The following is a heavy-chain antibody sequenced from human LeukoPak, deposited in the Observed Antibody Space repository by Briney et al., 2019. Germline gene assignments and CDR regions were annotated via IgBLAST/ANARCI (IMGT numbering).Heavy chain of an antibody. D-gene: IGHD4-11*01. Sequence: GGSLRLSCAASGFTFSNYSMNWVRQAPGKGLEWVSSISSRSSYIYYADSVKGRFTIARDNARNSLYLQMNSLRAEDTAVYYCARSQDYQYYFDYWGQGTLVTVSS. V-gene: IGHV3-21*01. CDR3: ARSQDYQYYFDY. J-gene: IGHJ4*02. CDR1: GFTFSNYS. CDR2: ISSRSSYI.